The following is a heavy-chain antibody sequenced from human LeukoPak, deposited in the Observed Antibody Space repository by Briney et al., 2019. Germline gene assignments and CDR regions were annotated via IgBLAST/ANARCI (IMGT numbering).Heavy chain of an antibody. CDR2: ISAYNGNT. J-gene: IGHJ3*02. CDR3: AREKYSREGSPDAFDI. D-gene: IGHD6-6*01. V-gene: IGHV1-18*01. CDR1: GYTFTSYG. Sequence: ASVKVSCKASGYTFTSYGISWVRQAPGQGLEWMGWISAYNGNTNYAQKLQGRVTITRDTSASTAYMELSSLRSEDTAVYYCAREKYSREGSPDAFDIWGQGTMVTVSS.